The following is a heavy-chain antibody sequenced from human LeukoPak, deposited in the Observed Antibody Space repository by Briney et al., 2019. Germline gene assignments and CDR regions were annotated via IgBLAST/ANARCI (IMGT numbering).Heavy chain of an antibody. J-gene: IGHJ6*03. D-gene: IGHD3-10*01. V-gene: IGHV4-39*01. CDR2: IYYSGST. CDR3: ARRNGSGSSYYYYYYMDV. CDR1: GGSISSSSYY. Sequence: SETLSLTCTVSGGSISSSSYYWGWIRQPPGKGLEWIGSIYYSGSTYYNPSLKSRVTISVDTSKNQFSLKLSSVTAADTAVYHCARRNGSGSSYYYYYYMDVWGKGTTVTVSS.